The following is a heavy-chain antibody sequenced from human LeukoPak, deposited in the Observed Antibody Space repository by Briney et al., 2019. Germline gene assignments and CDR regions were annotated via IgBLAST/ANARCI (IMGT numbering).Heavy chain of an antibody. J-gene: IGHJ3*02. CDR1: GFTFSDYY. CDR2: ISSSGSTI. Sequence: PGRSLRLSCAASGFTFSDYYMSWIRQAPGKGLEWVSYISSSGSTIYYADSVKGRFTISRDHAKNSLYMQMNSLRAEDTAVYYCARFTDRQRTIFGVVISAFDIWGQGTMVTVSS. D-gene: IGHD3-3*01. CDR3: ARFTDRQRTIFGVVISAFDI. V-gene: IGHV3-11*01.